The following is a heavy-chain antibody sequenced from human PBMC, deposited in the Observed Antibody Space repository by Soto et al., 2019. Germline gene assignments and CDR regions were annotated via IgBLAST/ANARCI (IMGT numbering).Heavy chain of an antibody. CDR2: IYYNGNT. CDR1: GGSIVIYY. J-gene: IGHJ4*02. Sequence: LSLTWTVSGGSIVIYYWNWIRQPPGKGLEWIGYIYYNGNTNYDPSLKSRVTMSVDTSKNQFSLKLRSMTAADTAVYYCARDNGYFDYWGQGALVTVSS. V-gene: IGHV4-59*12. CDR3: ARDNGYFDY. D-gene: IGHD2-8*01.